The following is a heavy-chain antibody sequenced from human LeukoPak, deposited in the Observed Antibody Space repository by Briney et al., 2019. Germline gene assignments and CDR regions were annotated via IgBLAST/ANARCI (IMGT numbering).Heavy chain of an antibody. CDR3: AREGRDYYGSGSYYAQVYYFDY. CDR2: ISSSSSTI. Sequence: GGSLRLSCAASGXTFSSYSVSWVRQAPGKGLEWVSYISSSSSTIYYADSVKGRFTISRDNAKNSLYLQMNSLRDEDTAVYYCAREGRDYYGSGSYYAQVYYFDYWGQGILVTVSS. J-gene: IGHJ4*02. D-gene: IGHD3-10*01. CDR1: GXTFSSYS. V-gene: IGHV3-48*02.